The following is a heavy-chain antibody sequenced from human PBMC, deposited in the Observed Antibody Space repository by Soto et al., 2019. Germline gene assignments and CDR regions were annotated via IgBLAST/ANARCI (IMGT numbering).Heavy chain of an antibody. CDR2: ISAYNGNT. V-gene: IGHV1-18*04. D-gene: IGHD3-22*01. J-gene: IGHJ6*02. CDR3: ATISEYYYDSSGYHYYYGMDV. Sequence: VASVKVSCKASGYTFTSYGISWVRQAPGQGLEWMGWISAYNGNTNHAQKLQGRVTMTTDTSTSTAYMELRSLRSDDTAVYYCATISEYYYDSSGYHYYYGMDVWGQGTTVTVSS. CDR1: GYTFTSYG.